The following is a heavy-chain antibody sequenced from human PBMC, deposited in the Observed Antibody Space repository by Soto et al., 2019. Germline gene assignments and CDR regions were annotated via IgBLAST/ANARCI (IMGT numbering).Heavy chain of an antibody. V-gene: IGHV4-39*01. D-gene: IGHD6-19*01. CDR1: GGSISSSSYY. J-gene: IGHJ4*02. Sequence: SETLSLTCTVSGGSISSSSYYWGWIRQPTGKGLEWIGSIYYSGSTYYNPSLKNRVTISVDTSKNQFSLKLSSVTAADTAVYYCASGQWLRFLAVAGTLDYWGQGTLVTVSS. CDR2: IYYSGST. CDR3: ASGQWLRFLAVAGTLDY.